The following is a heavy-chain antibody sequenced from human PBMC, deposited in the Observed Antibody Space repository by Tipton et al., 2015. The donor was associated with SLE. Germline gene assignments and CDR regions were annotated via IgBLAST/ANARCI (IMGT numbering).Heavy chain of an antibody. V-gene: IGHV3-7*03. CDR1: GFTFSSYW. CDR3: AKDLQQLAYDAFDI. D-gene: IGHD6-13*01. Sequence: SLRLSCAASGFTFSSYWMSWVRQAPGKGLEWVANIKEDGSEKYYVDSVKGRFTISRDNAKNSLYLQMNSLRAEDTAVYYCAKDLQQLAYDAFDIWGQGTMVTVSS. CDR2: IKEDGSEK. J-gene: IGHJ3*02.